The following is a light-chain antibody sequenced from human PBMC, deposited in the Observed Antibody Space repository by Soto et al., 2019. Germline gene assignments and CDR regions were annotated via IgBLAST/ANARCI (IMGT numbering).Light chain of an antibody. CDR3: QQYNNWPTT. CDR2: GAS. Sequence: EIVMTQSPATLSVSPGERATLSCRASQSVSGNLAWYQQKPGQAPRLLIYGASTRATGIPARFSGSGSGTEVTLTISSLQSEDFAVYYCQQYNNWPTTFGQGTKVEIK. CDR1: QSVSGN. J-gene: IGKJ1*01. V-gene: IGKV3D-15*01.